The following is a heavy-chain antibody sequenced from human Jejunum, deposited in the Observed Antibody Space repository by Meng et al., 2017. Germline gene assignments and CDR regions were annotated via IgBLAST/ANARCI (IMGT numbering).Heavy chain of an antibody. CDR2: ISGSGRNT. V-gene: IGHV3-23*01. D-gene: IGHD3-10*01. CDR3: AKTLGAVGELLYFFDY. CDR1: GFNFRSYD. Sequence: GESLKISCAASGFNFRSYDMSWVRQAPGKGLEWVSGISGSGRNTFYADSVQGRFIISRDVSRNTLYLQMYSLRADDTAVYYFAKTLGAVGELLYFFDYWGHGTLVTVSS. J-gene: IGHJ4*01.